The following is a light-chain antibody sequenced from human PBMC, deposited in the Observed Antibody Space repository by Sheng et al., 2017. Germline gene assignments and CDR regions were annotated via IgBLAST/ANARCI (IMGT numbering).Light chain of an antibody. CDR3: QQYGTSPKLS. Sequence: TQSPSSLFASVGDRVTITCRASQAISSWLVWYQHKPGQAPRLLIYGASSRATGIPDRFSGSGSGTDFTLTISRLEPEDFATYFCQQYGTSPKLSFGGGTKVEIK. J-gene: IGKJ4*01. CDR1: QAISSW. V-gene: IGKV3-20*01. CDR2: GAS.